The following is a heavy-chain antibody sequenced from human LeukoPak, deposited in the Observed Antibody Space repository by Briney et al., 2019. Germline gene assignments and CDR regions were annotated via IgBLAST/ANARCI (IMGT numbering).Heavy chain of an antibody. CDR1: GFTFSYY. D-gene: IGHD3-10*01. V-gene: IGHV4-59*01. J-gene: IGHJ4*02. CDR2: IYYSGST. CDR3: ARQPELLWFGELST. Sequence: PGGSLRLSCAASGFTFSYYWSWIRQPPGKGLEWIGYIYYSGSTNYNPSLKSRVTISVDTSKNQFSLKLSSVTAADTAVYYCARQPELLWFGELSTWGQGTLVTVSS.